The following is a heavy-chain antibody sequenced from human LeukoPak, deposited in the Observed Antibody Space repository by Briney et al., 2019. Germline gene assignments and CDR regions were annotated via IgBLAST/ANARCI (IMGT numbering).Heavy chain of an antibody. CDR1: GFTFSSYA. Sequence: GGSLRLSCAASGFTFSSYAMSWVRQAPGKGMEWVSAISGSGGSTYYADSVKGRFTISRDNSKNTLYLQMNSLRAEDTAVYYCARDEGYYFDYWGQGTLVTVSS. CDR2: ISGSGGST. CDR3: ARDEGYYFDY. V-gene: IGHV3-23*01. J-gene: IGHJ4*02.